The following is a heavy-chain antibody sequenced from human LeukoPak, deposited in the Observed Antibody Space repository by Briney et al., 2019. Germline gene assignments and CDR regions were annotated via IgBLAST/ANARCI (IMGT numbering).Heavy chain of an antibody. CDR2: ISGSSSTI. Sequence: PGGSLRLSCAASGFTFSSFEMNWVRQAPGKGLEWVSYISGSSSTIFYADSEKGRFTISRDNAKNSLYLQMNSLRVEDTAVYYCARGYSYGYHFDYWGQGTLVTVSS. D-gene: IGHD5-18*01. J-gene: IGHJ4*02. CDR1: GFTFSSFE. CDR3: ARGYSYGYHFDY. V-gene: IGHV3-48*03.